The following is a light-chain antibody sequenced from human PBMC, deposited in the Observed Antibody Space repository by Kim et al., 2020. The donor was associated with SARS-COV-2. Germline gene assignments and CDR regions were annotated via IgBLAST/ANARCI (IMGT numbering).Light chain of an antibody. Sequence: LSPGERATLSCRASQSVSSSYLAWYQQKPGQAPRLLIYGASSRATGIPDRFSGSGSGTDFTLTISRLEPEDFAVYYCQQYGSSQTFGQGTKVEIK. CDR2: GAS. CDR3: QQYGSSQT. V-gene: IGKV3-20*01. J-gene: IGKJ1*01. CDR1: QSVSSSY.